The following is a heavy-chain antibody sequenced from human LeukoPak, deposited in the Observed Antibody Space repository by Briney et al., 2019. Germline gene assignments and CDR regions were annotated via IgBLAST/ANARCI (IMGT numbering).Heavy chain of an antibody. V-gene: IGHV3-53*01. CDR2: IYSGGST. D-gene: IGHD2-15*01. CDR3: ARVRSFRFDT. J-gene: IGHJ5*02. Sequence: PGGSLRLSCAVSGFTVSSNYMSWVRQAPGKGLEWVSVIYSGGSTYYADSVKGRFTISRDNAKNSLYLQMNGLRVEDTAVYYCARVRSFRFDTWGRGTLVTVSS. CDR1: GFTVSSNY.